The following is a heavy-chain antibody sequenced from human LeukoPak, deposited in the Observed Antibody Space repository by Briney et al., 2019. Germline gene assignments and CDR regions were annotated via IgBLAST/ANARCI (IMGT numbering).Heavy chain of an antibody. D-gene: IGHD2-2*01. CDR1: GGSISSYY. V-gene: IGHV4-59*01. CDR2: IYYSGST. CDR3: ARVRGYCSSTSCNNWFDP. Sequence: SETLSLTCTVSGGSISSYYWSWIRQPPGKGLEWIGYIYYSGSTNYNPSLKGRVTISVDTSKNQFSLKLSSVTAADTAVYYCARVRGYCSSTSCNNWFDPWGQGTLVTVSS. J-gene: IGHJ5*02.